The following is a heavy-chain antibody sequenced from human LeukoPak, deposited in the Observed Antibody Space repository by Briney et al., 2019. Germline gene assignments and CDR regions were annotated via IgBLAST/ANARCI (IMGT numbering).Heavy chain of an antibody. V-gene: IGHV4-59*08. CDR2: IYYSGST. J-gene: IGHJ3*02. Sequence: SETLSLTCTVSGGSISSYYWSWIGQHPAEGREGCGDIYYSGSTNYNPSLKSRVTISVDTSKNQYSLKLSSVTAADTAVYYCARQRGSGSYYIGAFDIWGQGTMVTVSS. CDR1: GGSISSYY. D-gene: IGHD3-10*01. CDR3: ARQRGSGSYYIGAFDI.